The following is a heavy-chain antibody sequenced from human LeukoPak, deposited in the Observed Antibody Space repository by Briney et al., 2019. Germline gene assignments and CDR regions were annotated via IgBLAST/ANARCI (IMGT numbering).Heavy chain of an antibody. CDR1: GGSISSGGYY. Sequence: SETLSLTCTVSGGSISSGGYYWSWIRQPPGKGLEWIGYIYHSGSTYYNPSLKSRVTISVDRSKNQFSLKLSSATAADTAVYYCARYAPEFGDRDYWGQGTLVTVSA. CDR3: ARYAPEFGDRDY. V-gene: IGHV4-30-2*01. D-gene: IGHD3-10*01. J-gene: IGHJ4*02. CDR2: IYHSGST.